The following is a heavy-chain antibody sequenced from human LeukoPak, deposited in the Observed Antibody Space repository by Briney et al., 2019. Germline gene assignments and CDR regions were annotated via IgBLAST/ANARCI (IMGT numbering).Heavy chain of an antibody. CDR2: INHSGST. Sequence: PSETLSLTCAVYGGSFSGYYWSWIRQPPGKGLEWIGEINHSGSTNYNPSLKSRVTISVDTSKNQFSLKLSSVTAADTAVYYCARAVRDTVTTYYNDYWGQGTLVTVSS. V-gene: IGHV4-34*01. J-gene: IGHJ4*02. D-gene: IGHD4-17*01. CDR3: ARAVRDTVTTYYNDY. CDR1: GGSFSGYY.